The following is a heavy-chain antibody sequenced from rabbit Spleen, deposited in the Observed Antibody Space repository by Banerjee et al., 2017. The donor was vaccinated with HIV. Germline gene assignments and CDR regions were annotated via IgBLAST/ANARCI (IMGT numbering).Heavy chain of an antibody. Sequence: QEQVVESGGGLVKPGGTLTLTCTASGFSFSSAYDMCWVRQAPGKGLEWITCMYMPTGRTSYADWAKGRFTISKTSSTMVTLQMTSLTAAVTATYFCARGVIDYSSRPYFELWGQGTLVTVS. CDR2: MYMPTGRT. CDR3: ARGVIDYSSRPYFEL. D-gene: IGHD4-1*01. V-gene: IGHV1S45*01. J-gene: IGHJ4*01. CDR1: GFSFSSAYD.